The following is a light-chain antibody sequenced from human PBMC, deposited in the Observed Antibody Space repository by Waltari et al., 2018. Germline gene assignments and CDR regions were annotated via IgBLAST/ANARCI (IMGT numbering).Light chain of an antibody. J-gene: IGKJ1*01. CDR2: KAS. Sequence: DIQMTQSPSTLSASVGDRVPITGRASQSISSWLAWYQQKPGKAPKLLIYKASSLESGVPSRFSGSGSGTEFTLTISSLQPDDFATYYCQQYNSYPLTFGQGTKVEIK. V-gene: IGKV1-5*03. CDR1: QSISSW. CDR3: QQYNSYPLT.